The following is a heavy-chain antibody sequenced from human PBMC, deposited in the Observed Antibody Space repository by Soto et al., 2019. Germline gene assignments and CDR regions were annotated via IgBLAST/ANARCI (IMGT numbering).Heavy chain of an antibody. CDR2: IWYDGSNK. Sequence: LRLSCAASGFTFSSYGMHWVRQAPGKGLEWVAVIWYDGSNKYYADSVKGRFTISRDNSKNTLYLQMNSLRAEDTAVYYCARDGDIFYDFWNPGSDPFDYWGQGTLVTASS. J-gene: IGHJ4*02. D-gene: IGHD3-3*01. CDR3: ARDGDIFYDFWNPGSDPFDY. CDR1: GFTFSSYG. V-gene: IGHV3-33*01.